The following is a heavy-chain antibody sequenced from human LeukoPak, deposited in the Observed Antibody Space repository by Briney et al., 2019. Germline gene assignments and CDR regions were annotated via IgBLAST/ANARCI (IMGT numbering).Heavy chain of an antibody. D-gene: IGHD2/OR15-2a*01. CDR2: IDSRGVGT. CDR1: GXTFSDFS. J-gene: IGHJ4*02. Sequence: PGGSLRLSCAASGXTFSDFSLSWVRQAPGKGLEWVSAIDSRGVGTYYADSVKGRFTISRDDSKSTVYLQMNSLRAEDTATYFCARDNFVREVLIAYFDYWGRGTLVTVSS. V-gene: IGHV3-23*01. CDR3: ARDNFVREVLIAYFDY.